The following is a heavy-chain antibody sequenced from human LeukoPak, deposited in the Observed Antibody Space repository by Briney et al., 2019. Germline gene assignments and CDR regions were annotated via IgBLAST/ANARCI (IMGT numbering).Heavy chain of an antibody. Sequence: GGSLRLSCAASGFTFTNYAMTWVRQAPGKGLEWVSSISSSGDSTYCADSVRGRFTISRDNSKNTLFLQMNSLRAEDTAVYYCAKDDGGATWGYYFDYWGQGTLVTVSS. D-gene: IGHD3-16*01. CDR1: GFTFTNYA. CDR2: ISSSGDST. J-gene: IGHJ4*02. V-gene: IGHV3-23*01. CDR3: AKDDGGATWGYYFDY.